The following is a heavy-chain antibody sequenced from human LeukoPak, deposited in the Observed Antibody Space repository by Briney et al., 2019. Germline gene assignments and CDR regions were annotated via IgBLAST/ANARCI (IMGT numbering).Heavy chain of an antibody. CDR3: ARGSYYFFDC. Sequence: SETLSLTCTVSGGSISSYYWSWIRQPPGKGLEWIGYIYYSGSTNYNPSLRSRVTISVDTSKNQFSLRLSSVTAADTAVYYCARGSYYFFDCWGQGILVTVSS. CDR1: GGSISSYY. J-gene: IGHJ4*02. CDR2: IYYSGST. D-gene: IGHD1-26*01. V-gene: IGHV4-59*01.